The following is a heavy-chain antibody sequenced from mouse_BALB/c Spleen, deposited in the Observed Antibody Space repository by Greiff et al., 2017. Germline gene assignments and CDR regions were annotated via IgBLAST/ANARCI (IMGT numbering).Heavy chain of an antibody. V-gene: IGHV1-9*01. CDR3: ARTASTMITTKDY. CDR1: GYTFSSYW. J-gene: IGHJ2*01. Sequence: VKLQQSGAELMKPGASVKISCKATGYTFSSYWIEWVKQRPGHGLEWIGEILPGSGSTNYTEKFKGKATFTADTSSNTAYMQLSSLTSEDSAVYYCARTASTMITTKDYWGQGTTLTVSS. CDR2: ILPGSGST. D-gene: IGHD2-4*01.